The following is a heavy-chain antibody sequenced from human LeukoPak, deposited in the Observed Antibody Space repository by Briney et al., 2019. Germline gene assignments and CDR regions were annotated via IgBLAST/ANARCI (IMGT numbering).Heavy chain of an antibody. J-gene: IGHJ4*02. Sequence: ASVKVSCKASGGTFSSYAISWVRQAPGQGLEWMGGIIPIFGTANYAQKFQGRVTITTDESTSTAYMELSSLRSEDTAVYYCARGGVDTAMVTEGRLYYFDYWGQGTLVTVSS. CDR3: ARGGVDTAMVTEGRLYYFDY. CDR1: GGTFSSYA. V-gene: IGHV1-69*05. CDR2: IIPIFGTA. D-gene: IGHD5-18*01.